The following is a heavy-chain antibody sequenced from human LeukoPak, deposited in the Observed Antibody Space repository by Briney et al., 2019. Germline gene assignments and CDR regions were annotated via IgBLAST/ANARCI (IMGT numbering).Heavy chain of an antibody. J-gene: IGHJ6*03. CDR2: IYSGGST. Sequence: GGSLRLSCAASGFTVSSNYMSWVRQAPGKGLEWVSVIYSGGSTYYADSVKGRFTISRDNSKNTLYLQMNSLRAEDTAVYYCARDGLGGYDILTGYYPPIYYYYMDVWGKGTTVTVSS. V-gene: IGHV3-53*01. D-gene: IGHD3-9*01. CDR3: ARDGLGGYDILTGYYPPIYYYYMDV. CDR1: GFTVSSNY.